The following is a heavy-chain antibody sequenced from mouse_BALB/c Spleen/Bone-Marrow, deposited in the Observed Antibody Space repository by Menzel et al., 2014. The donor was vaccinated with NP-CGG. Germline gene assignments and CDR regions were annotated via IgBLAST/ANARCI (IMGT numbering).Heavy chain of an antibody. Sequence: VQLQQSGAELVKPGASVKLSCMASGFTFTSYWIHWVKQRPGQGPEWIGEINPSNGRTNYKEKFKSKATLTEDKSSSTAYMQLSSLTSEDSAVYYCARDGNYRYAMDYWGQGTSVTVSS. CDR3: ARDGNYRYAMDY. V-gene: IGHV1S81*02. CDR1: GFTFTSYW. CDR2: INPSNGRT. J-gene: IGHJ4*01. D-gene: IGHD2-1*01.